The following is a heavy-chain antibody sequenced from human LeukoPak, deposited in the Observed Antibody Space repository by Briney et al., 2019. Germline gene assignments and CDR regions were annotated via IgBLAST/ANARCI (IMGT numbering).Heavy chain of an antibody. CDR2: IYYSGST. J-gene: IGHJ4*02. CDR3: ARGRFDRGWVVATIYYDY. D-gene: IGHD5-12*01. Sequence: SETLSLTCTVSGGSISSSSYYWGWLRQPPGKGLEWIGSIYYSGSTYYNPSLKSRVTISVDTSKNQFSLKLSSVTAADTAVYYCARGRFDRGWVVATIYYDYWGQGTLVTVSS. CDR1: GGSISSSSYY. V-gene: IGHV4-39*07.